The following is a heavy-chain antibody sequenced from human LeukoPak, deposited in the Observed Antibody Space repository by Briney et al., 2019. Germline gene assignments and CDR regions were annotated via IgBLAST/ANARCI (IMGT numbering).Heavy chain of an antibody. J-gene: IGHJ4*02. D-gene: IGHD5-24*01. V-gene: IGHV1-69*05. CDR2: IIPIFGTA. CDR3: ARGTGGMATIYYFDY. CDR1: GGTFSSYA. Sequence: SVTVSCKASGGTFSSYAISWVRQAPGQGLEWMGGIIPIFGTANYAQKFQGRVTITTDESTSTAYMELSSLRSEDTAVYYCARGTGGMATIYYFDYWGQGTLVTVSS.